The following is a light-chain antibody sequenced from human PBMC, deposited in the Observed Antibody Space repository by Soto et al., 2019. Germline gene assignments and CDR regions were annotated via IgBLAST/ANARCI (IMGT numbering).Light chain of an antibody. J-gene: IGLJ1*01. CDR2: DVS. V-gene: IGLV2-11*01. CDR3: CSYAGTYTYV. Sequence: QSALTQPRSVSGSPGQSVTISCTGTSSDVGGYNYLSWYQQHPGTAPKLMIYDVSERPSGVPDRFSGSKSGNTASLTISGLQAEDEADYYCCSYAGTYTYVFGAGTKLTVL. CDR1: SSDVGGYNY.